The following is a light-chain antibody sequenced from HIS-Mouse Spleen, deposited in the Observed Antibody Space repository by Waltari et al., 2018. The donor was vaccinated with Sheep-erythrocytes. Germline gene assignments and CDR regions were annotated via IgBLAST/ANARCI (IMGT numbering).Light chain of an antibody. V-gene: IGKV1-33*01. CDR1: QGISNY. J-gene: IGKJ4*01. Sequence: IQLTQSPSSLSASAGDRVTIPCRASQGISNYLKWYQQKPGKAPKLLIYDASNLETGVPSRFSGSGSGTDFTFTISSLQPEDIATYYCQQYDNLLTFGGGTKVEIK. CDR2: DAS. CDR3: QQYDNLLT.